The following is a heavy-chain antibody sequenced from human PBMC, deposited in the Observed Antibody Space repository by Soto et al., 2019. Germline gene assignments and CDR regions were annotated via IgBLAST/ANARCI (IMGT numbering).Heavy chain of an antibody. J-gene: IGHJ5*02. CDR3: ARHYGAFDP. D-gene: IGHD4-17*01. V-gene: IGHV4-39*01. Sequence: QLQLQESGPGLVKPSETLSLTCSVSGGSITSSGYYWGWIRQPPGKGLEWIGSVFYSGNTYHNPSLKSRVITSVDTSKNQFSLKLSSVTAADTAVYYCARHYGAFDPWGPEPWSPSPQ. CDR2: VFYSGNT. CDR1: GGSITSSGYY.